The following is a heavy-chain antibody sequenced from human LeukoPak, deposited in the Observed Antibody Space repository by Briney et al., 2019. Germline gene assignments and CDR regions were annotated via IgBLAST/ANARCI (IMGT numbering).Heavy chain of an antibody. CDR2: ISGSGGST. J-gene: IGHJ3*02. V-gene: IGHV3-23*01. Sequence: PGGSLRLSCAASGFTFSSYAMSWVRQAPGKGLEGVSAISGSGGSTYYADSVGGRFTISRDNSKNTLYLQMNSLRAEDTAVYYCAKVIAMVVTPLDAFDIWGQGTMVTVSS. D-gene: IGHD4-23*01. CDR1: GFTFSSYA. CDR3: AKVIAMVVTPLDAFDI.